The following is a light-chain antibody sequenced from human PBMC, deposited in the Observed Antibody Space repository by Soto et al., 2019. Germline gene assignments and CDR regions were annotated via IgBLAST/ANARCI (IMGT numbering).Light chain of an antibody. Sequence: QSALTQPASVSGSPGQSITISCTGTSSDVGGYNYVCWYRQHPGKAPKVMIYDVSHRPSGVSNRFSGSKSGNTASLTISGLQPEDEADYYCISYTSSSTVVFGGGTKVTVL. J-gene: IGLJ2*01. CDR1: SSDVGGYNY. CDR3: ISYTSSSTVV. V-gene: IGLV2-14*01. CDR2: DVS.